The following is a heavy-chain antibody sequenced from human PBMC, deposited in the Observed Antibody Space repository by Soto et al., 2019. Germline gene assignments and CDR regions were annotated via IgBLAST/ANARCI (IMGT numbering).Heavy chain of an antibody. CDR2: IHHSGSI. CDR3: SRGGDAYKAGNY. CDR1: GGSLSGYY. D-gene: IGHD1-1*01. J-gene: IGHJ4*02. Sequence: QVQLQQWGAGLLKPSETLSLTCAVYGGSLSGYYWTWIRRPPGKGLEWIGEIHHSGSINYNSSLQSRVTISADTSKNQFFLKLSSVTAADTAVYYCSRGGDAYKAGNYWGQGTLVTVSS. V-gene: IGHV4-34*01.